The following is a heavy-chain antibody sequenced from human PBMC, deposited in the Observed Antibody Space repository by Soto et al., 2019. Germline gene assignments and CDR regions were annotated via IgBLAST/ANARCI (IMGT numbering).Heavy chain of an antibody. CDR2: ISGSGGST. Sequence: EVQLLESGGGLVQPGGSLRLSCAASGFTFSSYAMSWVHQAPGKGLEWVSAISGSGGSTYYADSVKGRFSISRDNSNNTVYLKRNSLRAEDTAVYYCAKDLAGYSSSSEGDYWGQGTLVTVSS. CDR3: AKDLAGYSSSSEGDY. J-gene: IGHJ4*02. D-gene: IGHD6-6*01. V-gene: IGHV3-23*01. CDR1: GFTFSSYA.